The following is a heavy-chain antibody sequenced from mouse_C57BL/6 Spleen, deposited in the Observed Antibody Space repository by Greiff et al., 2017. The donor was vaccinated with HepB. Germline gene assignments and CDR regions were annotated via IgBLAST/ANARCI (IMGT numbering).Heavy chain of an antibody. CDR2: IYPGDGDT. V-gene: IGHV1-80*01. Sequence: QVQLQQSGAELVKPGASVKISCKASGYAFSSYWMNWVKQRPGKGLEWIGQIYPGDGDTNYNGKFKGKATLTADKSSSTAYMQLSSLTSEDSAVYFCARGVWLLRYFDVWGTGTTVTVSS. J-gene: IGHJ1*03. CDR1: GYAFSSYW. D-gene: IGHD2-10*02. CDR3: ARGVWLLRYFDV.